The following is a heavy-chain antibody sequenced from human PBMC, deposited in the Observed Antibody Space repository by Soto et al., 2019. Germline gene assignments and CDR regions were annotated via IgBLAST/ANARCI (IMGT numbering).Heavy chain of an antibody. CDR2: IYYSGST. D-gene: IGHD3-10*01. J-gene: IGHJ4*02. V-gene: IGHV4-39*01. CDR3: ARPMGSGSYYNAFSK. CDR1: GGSISSSSYY. Sequence: SETLSLTCTVSGGSISSSSYYWGWIRQPPGKGLEWIGSIYYSGSTYYNPSLKSRVTISVDTSKNQFSLKLSSVTAADTAVYYCARPMGSGSYYNAFSKWGQGTLVTVSS.